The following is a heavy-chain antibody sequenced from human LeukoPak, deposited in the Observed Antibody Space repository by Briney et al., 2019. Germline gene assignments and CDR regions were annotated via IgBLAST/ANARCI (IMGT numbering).Heavy chain of an antibody. D-gene: IGHD5-12*01. CDR1: GFTFDDYA. CDR2: ISWNSGSI. CDR3: AKEGERGYDYCFDY. J-gene: IGHJ4*02. V-gene: IGHV3-9*01. Sequence: GGSLRLSCAASGFTFDDYAMHWVRQAPGKGLEWVSGISWNSGSIGYADSVKGRSTISRDNAKNSLYLQMNSLRAEDTALYYCAKEGERGYDYCFDYWGQGTLVTVSS.